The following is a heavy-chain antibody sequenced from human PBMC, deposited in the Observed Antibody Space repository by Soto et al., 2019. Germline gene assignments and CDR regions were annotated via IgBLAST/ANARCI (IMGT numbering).Heavy chain of an antibody. CDR2: IYYSGST. CDR1: GGSISSGDYY. J-gene: IGHJ6*02. Sequence: PSETLSLTCTVSGGSISSGDYYWSWIRQPPGKGLEWIGYIYYSGSTYYNPSLKSRVTISVDTSKNQFSLKLSSVTAADTAVYYCARVGQLLPPDYYYGMDVWGQGTTVTVSS. CDR3: ARVGQLLPPDYYYGMDV. D-gene: IGHD5-18*01. V-gene: IGHV4-30-4*01.